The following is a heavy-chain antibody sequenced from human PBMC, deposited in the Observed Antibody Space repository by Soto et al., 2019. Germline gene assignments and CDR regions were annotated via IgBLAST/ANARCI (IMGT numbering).Heavy chain of an antibody. Sequence: SSETLSLTCAVYGGSSSGYYWSWIRQPPGKGLEWIGEINHSGSTNYNPSLKSRVTISVDTSKNQFSLKLSSVTAADTAVYYCARVRGDIVVVPAATIDYWGQGTLVTVSS. J-gene: IGHJ4*02. CDR1: GGSSSGYY. CDR2: INHSGST. D-gene: IGHD2-2*01. V-gene: IGHV4-34*01. CDR3: ARVRGDIVVVPAATIDY.